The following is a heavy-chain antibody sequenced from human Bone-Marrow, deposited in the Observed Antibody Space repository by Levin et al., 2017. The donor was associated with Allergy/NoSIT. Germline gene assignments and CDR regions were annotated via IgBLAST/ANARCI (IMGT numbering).Heavy chain of an antibody. Sequence: HGESLKISCAASGFTFSNYAMSWVRQAPGKGLEWVSAIRGRGGRTYYADSVQGRFSISRDNSKNTLYLQMNSLRADDTAVYYCAKVADYDVLTGYYSEHFQYWGQGTLVTVSS. D-gene: IGHD3-9*01. CDR2: IRGRGGRT. V-gene: IGHV3-23*01. CDR1: GFTFSNYA. J-gene: IGHJ1*01. CDR3: AKVADYDVLTGYYSEHFQY.